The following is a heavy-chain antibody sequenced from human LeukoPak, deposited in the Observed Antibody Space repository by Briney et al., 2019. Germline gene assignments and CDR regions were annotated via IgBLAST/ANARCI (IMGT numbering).Heavy chain of an antibody. CDR1: GFTFSSYW. J-gene: IGHJ6*03. D-gene: IGHD2-2*01. CDR3: ARAYQLLWGYYYYYMDV. Sequence: PGGSLRLSCAASGFTFSSYWMSWVRQAPGKGLEWVANIKQDGSGKYYVDSVKGRFTISRDNAKNSLYLQMNSLRAEDTAVYYCARAYQLLWGYYYYYMDVWGKGTTVTVSS. CDR2: IKQDGSGK. V-gene: IGHV3-7*01.